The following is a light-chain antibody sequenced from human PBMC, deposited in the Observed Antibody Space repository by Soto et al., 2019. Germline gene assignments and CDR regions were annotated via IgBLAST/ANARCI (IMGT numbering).Light chain of an antibody. J-gene: IGLJ1*01. CDR3: SSYTSSSTDV. CDR2: EVS. Sequence: QSVLTQPASVSGSPGQSITISCTGTSSDVGGYNYVSWYQQHPGKAPKLMIYEVSNRPSGVSNRFSGSKSGNTASLTISGLQAEVEADYYCSSYTSSSTDVFRTGTKLTVL. V-gene: IGLV2-14*01. CDR1: SSDVGGYNY.